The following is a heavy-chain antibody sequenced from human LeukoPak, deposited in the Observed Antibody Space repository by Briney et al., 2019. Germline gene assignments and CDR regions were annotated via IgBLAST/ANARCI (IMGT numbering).Heavy chain of an antibody. CDR1: GFSFINYW. D-gene: IGHD3/OR15-3a*01. CDR3: ARDLGTWFDP. CDR2: IKVDGSEK. Sequence: GGSLRLSCAASGFSFINYWMSWVRQAPGKGLEWVANIKVDGSEKYYVDSVKGRFTISRDNAKNSLYLQMNSLRADDTAVYYCARDLGTWFDPWGQGTLVTGSS. V-gene: IGHV3-7*01. J-gene: IGHJ5*02.